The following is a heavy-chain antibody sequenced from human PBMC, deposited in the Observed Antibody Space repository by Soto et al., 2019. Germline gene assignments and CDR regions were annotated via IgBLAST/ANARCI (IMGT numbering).Heavy chain of an antibody. CDR1: GYTFSIYG. CDR2: TSPYNGNT. Sequence: ASVKVSCKATGYTFSIYGINWVRQAPGLGLEWMGWTSPYNGNTKYAQNLQGRVTMTTDTSTSTAYMELRSLRPDDTAVYYCVRDLDGSGSYYTDYWGQGTLVTVSS. D-gene: IGHD3-10*01. V-gene: IGHV1-18*01. J-gene: IGHJ4*02. CDR3: VRDLDGSGSYYTDY.